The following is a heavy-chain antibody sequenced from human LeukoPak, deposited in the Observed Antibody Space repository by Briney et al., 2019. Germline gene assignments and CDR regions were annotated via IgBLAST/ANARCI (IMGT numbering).Heavy chain of an antibody. CDR1: GGSFSGYY. J-gene: IGHJ4*02. CDR3: ARGILFDYYFDS. Sequence: DPSETLSLTCAVYGGSFSGYYWSWIRQPPGKGLEWIGEINHSGSTNYNPSLKSRVTISVDTSKNQFSLKLSSVTAADTALYYCARGILFDYYFDSWGQGTLVTVSS. V-gene: IGHV4-34*01. CDR2: INHSGST. D-gene: IGHD3-9*01.